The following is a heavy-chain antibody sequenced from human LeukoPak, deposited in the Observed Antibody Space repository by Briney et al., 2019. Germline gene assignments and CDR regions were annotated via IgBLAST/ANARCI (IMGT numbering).Heavy chain of an antibody. CDR3: AKDRSYSGSYHPFDY. Sequence: PGGSLRLSCVASGFTFSSYAMHWVRQAPGKGLEWVAVISYDGSNKYYADSVKGRFTISRDNAKNSLYLQMNSLRAEDTALYYCAKDRSYSGSYHPFDYWGQGTLVTVSS. V-gene: IGHV3-30-3*01. J-gene: IGHJ4*02. D-gene: IGHD1-26*01. CDR1: GFTFSSYA. CDR2: ISYDGSNK.